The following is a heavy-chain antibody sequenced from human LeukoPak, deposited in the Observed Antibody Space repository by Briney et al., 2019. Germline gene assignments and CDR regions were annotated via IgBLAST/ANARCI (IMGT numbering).Heavy chain of an antibody. Sequence: GGSLRLSCAASGFTFSSYRMNWVRQAPGKGLEWVSSISSSSYIYYADSVKGRFTISRDNAKNSLYLQMNSLRAEDTAVYYCARVRFGVVFDYWGQGTLVTVSS. D-gene: IGHD3-3*01. V-gene: IGHV3-21*01. CDR3: ARVRFGVVFDY. CDR2: ISSSSYI. J-gene: IGHJ4*02. CDR1: GFTFSSYR.